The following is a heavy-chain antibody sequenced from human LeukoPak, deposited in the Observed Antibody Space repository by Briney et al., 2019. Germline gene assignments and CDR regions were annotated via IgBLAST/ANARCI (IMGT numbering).Heavy chain of an antibody. V-gene: IGHV3-23*01. D-gene: IGHD2-2*01. J-gene: IGHJ2*01. CDR2: IYGGGDST. CDR3: AKDRTVVPLAYWYFDL. CDR1: GFTFSSHA. Sequence: GGSLRLSCAASGFTFSSHAMTWFRQGPGKGLEWVSSIYGGGDSTFYAVSVKGRFTISRDNSKYTLDLQMNSLRVEDSGMYYCAKDRTVVPLAYWYFDLWGRGTLVTVSS.